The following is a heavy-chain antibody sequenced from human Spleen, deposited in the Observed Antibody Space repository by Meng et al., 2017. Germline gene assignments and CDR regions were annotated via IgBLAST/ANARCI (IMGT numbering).Heavy chain of an antibody. D-gene: IGHD2-15*01. V-gene: IGHV1-2*06. J-gene: IGHJ6*02. Sequence: ASVKVSCKASGYTFTGYYMHWVRQAPGQGLEWMGRINPNSGGTNYAQKFQGRVTMTRDTSISTAYMELSRLRSDDTAVYYCARDLVVVIAATRPYYYGMDVWGQGTTVTVSS. CDR2: INPNSGGT. CDR1: GYTFTGYY. CDR3: ARDLVVVIAATRPYYYGMDV.